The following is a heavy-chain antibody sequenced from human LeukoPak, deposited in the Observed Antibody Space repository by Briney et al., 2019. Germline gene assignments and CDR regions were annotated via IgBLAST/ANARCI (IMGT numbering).Heavy chain of an antibody. CDR1: GGTFSSYA. Sequence: GSSVKVSCKASGGTFSSYAISWVRQAPGQGLEWMGRIIPILGIANYTQKFQGRVTMTEDTSTDTAYMELSSLRSEDTAVYYCATGPRADPSLWFDPWGQGTLVTVSS. V-gene: IGHV1-69*04. CDR3: ATGPRADPSLWFDP. J-gene: IGHJ5*02. CDR2: IIPILGIA.